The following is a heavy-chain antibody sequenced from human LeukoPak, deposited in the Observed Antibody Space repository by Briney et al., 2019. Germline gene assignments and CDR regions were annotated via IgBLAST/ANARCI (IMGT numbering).Heavy chain of an antibody. CDR2: ISYSGGT. Sequence: PSQTLSLTCTVSGGSISSGGYHWSWIRQHPGKGLEWIGYISYSGGTYYNPSLKSRVTISVDTSKNQFSLKLSSVTAADTAVYYCARAPLLGVSFDYWGQGTLVTVSS. CDR3: ARAPLLGVSFDY. J-gene: IGHJ4*02. V-gene: IGHV4-31*03. CDR1: GGSISSGGYH.